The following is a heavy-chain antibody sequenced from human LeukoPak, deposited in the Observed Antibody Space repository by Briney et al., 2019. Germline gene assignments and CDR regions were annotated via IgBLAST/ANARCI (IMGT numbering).Heavy chain of an antibody. CDR2: INIGGTNT. CDR1: GFTFNDYY. Sequence: PGGSLRLSCAASGFTFNDYYMSWIRQAPGKGLEWLSYINIGGTNTHYADSVKGRFTISRDNAKKSLYLEMNNLRAEDTAVYATDGAGFDTWGQGVLVTVSS. D-gene: IGHD5-24*01. J-gene: IGHJ5*02. V-gene: IGHV3-11*01. CDR3: DGAGFDT.